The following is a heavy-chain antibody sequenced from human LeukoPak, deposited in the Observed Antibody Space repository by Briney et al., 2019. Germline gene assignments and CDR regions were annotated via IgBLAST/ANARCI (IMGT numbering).Heavy chain of an antibody. V-gene: IGHV1-46*01. CDR3: ARALRDDSSGYYCDY. CDR1: GYTFTGYY. CDR2: INPSGGST. Sequence: ASVKVSCKASGYTFTGYYMHWVRQAPGQGLEWMGMINPSGGSTSYAQKFQGRVTMTRDTSTSTVYMELSSLRSEDTAVYYCARALRDDSSGYYCDYWGQGTQVTVSS. J-gene: IGHJ4*02. D-gene: IGHD3-22*01.